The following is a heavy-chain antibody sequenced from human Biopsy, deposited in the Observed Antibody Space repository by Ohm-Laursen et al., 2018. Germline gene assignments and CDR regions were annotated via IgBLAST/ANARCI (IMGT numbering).Heavy chain of an antibody. J-gene: IGHJ4*02. V-gene: IGHV4-38-2*01. CDR3: ARVGSGWAPFDK. CDR2: IFKDGNT. Sequence: GTLSLTCAVSGYSISSDYRWGWIRQAPGKTLEWLGNIFKDGNTHYNPSLRSRLIISIDTSKNQFSLMMTSVSGADPAVYFCARVGSGWAPFDKWGPGTLVTVSS. D-gene: IGHD6-19*01. CDR1: GYSISSDYR.